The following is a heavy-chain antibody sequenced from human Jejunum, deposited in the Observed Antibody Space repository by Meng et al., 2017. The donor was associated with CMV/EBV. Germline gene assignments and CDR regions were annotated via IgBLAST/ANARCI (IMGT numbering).Heavy chain of an antibody. CDR3: AHFVGGYYPSRPDY. CDR1: GFSPITKGDV. D-gene: IGHD1-26*01. Sequence: KPTHTLPLTGTFSGFSPITKGDVVGVIRQPPGKALEWLALIYRGDDKRYSPSLKSRLSIAKDTSKNEVVLTVTTMGPVDTGTYYCAHFVGGYYPSRPDYWGQGTLVTVSS. V-gene: IGHV2-5*02. CDR2: IYRGDDK. J-gene: IGHJ4*02.